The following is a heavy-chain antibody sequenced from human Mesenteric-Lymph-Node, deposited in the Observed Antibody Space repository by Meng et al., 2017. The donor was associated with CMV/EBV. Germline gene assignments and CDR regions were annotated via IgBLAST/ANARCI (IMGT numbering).Heavy chain of an antibody. V-gene: IGHV3-30*02. CDR3: GGEPLAARPLAVEE. D-gene: IGHD6-6*01. CDR1: GFIFSSYG. J-gene: IGHJ4*01. Sequence: GESLKISCAASGFIFSSYGMHWVRQAPGKGLEWVAFIRYDGSNKYYADSVKGRFTISRDNPNNTLYLQMTGLRPEDTAVYYCGGEPLAARPLAVEEWGQGTLVTVSS. CDR2: IRYDGSNK.